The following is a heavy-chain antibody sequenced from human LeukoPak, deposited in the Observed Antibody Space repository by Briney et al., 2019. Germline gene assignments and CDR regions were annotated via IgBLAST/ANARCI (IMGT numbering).Heavy chain of an antibody. CDR3: ARETYYYDSSGYPEEGWFDP. CDR2: IYHSGST. D-gene: IGHD3-22*01. Sequence: PSETLSLTCTVSGYSISSGYYWGWIRQPPGKGLAWIGSIYHSGSTYYNPSLKSRVTISVDTSKNQFSLKLSSVTAADTAVYYCARETYYYDSSGYPEEGWFDPWGQGTLVTVSS. J-gene: IGHJ5*02. CDR1: GYSISSGYY. V-gene: IGHV4-38-2*02.